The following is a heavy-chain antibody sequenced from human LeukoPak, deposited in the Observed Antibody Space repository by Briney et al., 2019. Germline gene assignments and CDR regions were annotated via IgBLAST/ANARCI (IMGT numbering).Heavy chain of an antibody. J-gene: IGHJ4*02. Sequence: PAGTLSLPCAVSGGPISSSKWWSWVRQAPGPGLAWLGALYHGRNTNYNPSLKRRVTISVDKSKYRFTLNLNSVTAADTAVYYCARGEEYGSGTVHFDYWGQGTLVTVSS. CDR1: GGPISSSKW. CDR3: ARGEEYGSGTVHFDY. CDR2: LYHGRNT. V-gene: IGHV4-4*02. D-gene: IGHD3-10*01.